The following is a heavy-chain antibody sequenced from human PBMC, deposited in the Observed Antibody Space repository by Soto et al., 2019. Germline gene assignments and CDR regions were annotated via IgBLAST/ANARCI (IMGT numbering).Heavy chain of an antibody. D-gene: IGHD6-6*01. V-gene: IGHV3-11*01. CDR3: ARHTKLAARRDYYFDY. J-gene: IGHJ4*02. Sequence: GGSLRLSCAASGFTFSDYYMSWIRQAPGKGLEWVSYISSSGSTIYYADSVKGRFTISRDNAKNSLYLQMNSLRAEDTAVYYCARHTKLAARRDYYFDYWGQGTLVTVSS. CDR2: ISSSGSTI. CDR1: GFTFSDYY.